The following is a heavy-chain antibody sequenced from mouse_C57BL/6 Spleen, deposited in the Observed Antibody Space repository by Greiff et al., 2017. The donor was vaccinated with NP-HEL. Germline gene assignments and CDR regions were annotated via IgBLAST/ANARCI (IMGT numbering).Heavy chain of an antibody. CDR1: GYTFTSYW. Sequence: QVQLKQPGAELVMPGASVKLSCKASGYTFTSYWMHWVKQRPGQGLEWIGEIDPSDSYTNYNQKFKGKSTLTVDKSSSTAYMQLSSLTSEDSAVYYCARGNWEDYWGQGTTLTVSS. V-gene: IGHV1-69*01. D-gene: IGHD4-1*01. CDR3: ARGNWEDY. J-gene: IGHJ2*01. CDR2: IDPSDSYT.